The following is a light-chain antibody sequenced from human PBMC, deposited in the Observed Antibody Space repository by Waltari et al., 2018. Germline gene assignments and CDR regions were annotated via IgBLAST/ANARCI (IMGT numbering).Light chain of an antibody. Sequence: DIQMTQSPSPLSASVGDRVTLTCRASENVNNYLNWYQQKPGKAPKLLIYKASTLQSGVPSRFSGSGSGTDYTFTISSLQSEDVATYYCQHNYGTPLTFGGGTKVEIK. CDR3: QHNYGTPLT. CDR1: ENVNNY. V-gene: IGKV1-39*01. J-gene: IGKJ4*01. CDR2: KAS.